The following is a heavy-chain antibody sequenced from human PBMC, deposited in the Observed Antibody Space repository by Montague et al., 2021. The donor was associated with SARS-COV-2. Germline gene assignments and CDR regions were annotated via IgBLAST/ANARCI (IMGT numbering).Heavy chain of an antibody. CDR3: ARGQEVYGINGDFNY. V-gene: IGHV4-39*07. Sequence: SETLSLTCTVAGDSIRSSSYYWSWIRQPPGKGLEWIGDINHRGSTNNNPSLKIRVTISIDTSKNQFSLKLSSVTAADTAVYYGARGQEVYGINGDFNYWGQGTLVTVSS. CDR1: GDSIRSSSYY. D-gene: IGHD2-8*01. J-gene: IGHJ4*02. CDR2: INHRGST.